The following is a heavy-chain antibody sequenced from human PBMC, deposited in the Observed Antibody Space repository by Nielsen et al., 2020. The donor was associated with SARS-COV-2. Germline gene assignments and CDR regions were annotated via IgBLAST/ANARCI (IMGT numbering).Heavy chain of an antibody. Sequence: GGSLRLSCAASGFTFSTYNMNWVRQTPGKGLEWISTISGTADSTYYADSVKGRFTISRDNSKNTLYLQMNSLRAEDTATYYCARVSGYYWPQDYWGQGTLVTVSS. V-gene: IGHV3-23*01. J-gene: IGHJ4*02. CDR2: ISGTADST. CDR1: GFTFSTYN. D-gene: IGHD5-12*01. CDR3: ARVSGYYWPQDY.